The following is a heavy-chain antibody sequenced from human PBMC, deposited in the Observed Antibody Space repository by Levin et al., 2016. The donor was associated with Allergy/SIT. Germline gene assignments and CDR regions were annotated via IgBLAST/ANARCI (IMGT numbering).Heavy chain of an antibody. CDR3: AAAAGAFDI. CDR2: INHSGST. V-gene: IGHV4-34*01. CDR1: GGSFSGYY. D-gene: IGHD2-15*01. Sequence: GSLRLSCAVYGGSFSGYYWSWIRQPPGKGLEWIGEINHSGSTNYNPSLKSRVTISVDTSKNQFSLKLSSVTAADTAVYYCAAAAGAFDIWGQGTMVTVSS. J-gene: IGHJ3*02.